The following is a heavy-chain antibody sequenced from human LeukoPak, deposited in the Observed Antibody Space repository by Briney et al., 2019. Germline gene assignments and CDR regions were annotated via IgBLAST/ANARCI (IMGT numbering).Heavy chain of an antibody. CDR1: GYTFTSYD. Sequence: ASVKVSCKASGYTFTSYDINWVRQATGQGLEWMGWMNPNSGNTGHAQKFQGRVTMTRNTSISTAYMELSSLRPEDTAVYYCARGGGRWLQSGYWGQGTLVTVSS. V-gene: IGHV1-8*01. D-gene: IGHD5-24*01. J-gene: IGHJ4*02. CDR2: MNPNSGNT. CDR3: ARGGGRWLQSGY.